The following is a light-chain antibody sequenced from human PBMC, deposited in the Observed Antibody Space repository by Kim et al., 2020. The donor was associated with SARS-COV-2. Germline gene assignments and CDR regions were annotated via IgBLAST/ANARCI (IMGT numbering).Light chain of an antibody. J-gene: IGLJ1*01. CDR3: QAWDSSTLYV. CDR1: KLGDKY. V-gene: IGLV3-1*01. Sequence: SYELTQPPSVSVSPGQTASITCSGDKLGDKYACWYQQKPGRSPVLVIYQDSKRPSGIPERFSGSNSGNTATLTISGTQAMDEADYYCQAWDSSTLYVFGT. CDR2: QDS.